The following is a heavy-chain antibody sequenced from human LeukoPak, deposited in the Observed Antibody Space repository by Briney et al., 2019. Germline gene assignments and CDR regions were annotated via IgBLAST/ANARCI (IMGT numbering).Heavy chain of an antibody. CDR3: ARGALGAYYYDSSGYYNWFDP. J-gene: IGHJ5*02. D-gene: IGHD3-22*01. CDR1: GYSISSGYY. CDR2: IYHSGTT. Sequence: SETLSLTCAVSGYSISSGYYWGWIRPPPGKGVEWIGSIYHSGTTYYNPSLKSRVTISVDTSKNQFSLRLRSVTAADTAVYYCARGALGAYYYDSSGYYNWFDPWGQGTLVTVSS. V-gene: IGHV4-38-2*01.